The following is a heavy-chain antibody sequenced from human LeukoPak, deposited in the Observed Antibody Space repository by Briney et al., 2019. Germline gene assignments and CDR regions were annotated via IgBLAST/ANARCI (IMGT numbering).Heavy chain of an antibody. CDR2: INPNGGST. CDR3: ARDRGYYDSSAPSYYFDY. V-gene: IGHV1-46*01. CDR1: GYTFTRYY. J-gene: IGHJ4*02. D-gene: IGHD3-22*01. Sequence: ASVKVSCKASGYTFTRYYMHWVRQAPGQGLEWMGMINPNGGSTSYAQNFQGRVTLTSDTSTSIVYMEVSSLRSEDTAVCYCARDRGYYDSSAPSYYFDYWGQGTLVTVSS.